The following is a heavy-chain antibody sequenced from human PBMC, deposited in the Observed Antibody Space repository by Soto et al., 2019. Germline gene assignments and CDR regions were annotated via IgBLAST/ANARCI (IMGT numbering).Heavy chain of an antibody. Sequence: SVKVSCKASGCTFSSYDISWVRQAPGQGLEWMGGIIPIFGTANYAQKFQGRVTITADESTSTAYMELSSLRSEDTAVYYGARALVATIAFDYWGQGTLGTGSS. CDR3: ARALVATIAFDY. CDR1: GCTFSSYD. D-gene: IGHD5-12*01. CDR2: IIPIFGTA. J-gene: IGHJ4*02. V-gene: IGHV1-69*13.